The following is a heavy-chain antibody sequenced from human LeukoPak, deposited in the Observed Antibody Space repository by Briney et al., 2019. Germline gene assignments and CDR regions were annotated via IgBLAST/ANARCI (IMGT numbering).Heavy chain of an antibody. J-gene: IGHJ6*03. V-gene: IGHV3-9*03. CDR1: GFSFDEYA. Sequence: GGSLRLSCAASGFSFDEYAMHWVRHPPGKGLEWVSGISWNSYDIGYADSVKGRFTISRDNAKNSLYLQMNSLRAEDMALYYCAKGVGTSYHYHMDVWGKGTTVIVSS. CDR3: AKGVGTSYHYHMDV. CDR2: ISWNSYDI. D-gene: IGHD1-26*01.